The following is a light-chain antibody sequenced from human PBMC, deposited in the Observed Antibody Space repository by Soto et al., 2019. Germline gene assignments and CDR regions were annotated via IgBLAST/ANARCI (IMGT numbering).Light chain of an antibody. CDR2: GAS. V-gene: IGKV3-20*01. J-gene: IGKJ4*01. CDR1: QSVSSSSY. CDR3: QLYGSSPLT. Sequence: EIVLTQSPGTLSLSPGERATLSCRASQSVSSSSYLAWYQQKPGQAPRLLIYGASSRATGIPDRFSGSGSGTDFTLTIRRLEPEDFAVYYCQLYGSSPLTFGGGTKVEIK.